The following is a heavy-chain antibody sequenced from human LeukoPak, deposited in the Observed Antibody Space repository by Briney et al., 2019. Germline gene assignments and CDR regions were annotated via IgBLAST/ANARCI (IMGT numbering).Heavy chain of an antibody. J-gene: IGHJ4*02. V-gene: IGHV3-23*01. Sequence: GGSLRLSCAASGFTFSSYAMSWVRQAPGKGLEWVSAISGSGGSTYYADSVKGRFTISRDNSKNTLYLQMNSLRAEDTAVYYCAKGYCSGGSCYHIPFDYWGQGTLVTVSS. CDR2: ISGSGGST. D-gene: IGHD2-15*01. CDR3: AKGYCSGGSCYHIPFDY. CDR1: GFTFSSYA.